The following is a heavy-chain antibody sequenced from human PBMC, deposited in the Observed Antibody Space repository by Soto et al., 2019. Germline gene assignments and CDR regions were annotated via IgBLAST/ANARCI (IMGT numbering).Heavy chain of an antibody. J-gene: IGHJ5*02. Sequence: PSETLSLTCAVYGGSFSGYYWGWIRQPPGKGLEWIGEINHSGSTNYNPSLKSRVTISVDTSKNQFSLKLSSVTAADTAVYYCARGRKELGHFDWLFLWWFDPWGQGTLVTVSS. V-gene: IGHV4-34*01. CDR1: GGSFSGYY. CDR2: INHSGST. D-gene: IGHD3-9*01. CDR3: ARGRKELGHFDWLFLWWFDP.